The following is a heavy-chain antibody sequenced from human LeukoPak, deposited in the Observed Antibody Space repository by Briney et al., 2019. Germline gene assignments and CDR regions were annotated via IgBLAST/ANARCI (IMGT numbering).Heavy chain of an antibody. V-gene: IGHV5-51*01. D-gene: IGHD5/OR15-5a*01. CDR2: IYPGDSDT. CDR1: GYSFTSYW. Sequence: GESLKISCKGSGYSFTSYWIGWVRQMPGKGLEWMGIIYPGDSDTRYSPSFQGQVTISADKSIGTAYLQWSSLKASDTAMYYCARHEWVVDGGVSNWGQGTLVTVSS. CDR3: ARHEWVVDGGVSN. J-gene: IGHJ4*02.